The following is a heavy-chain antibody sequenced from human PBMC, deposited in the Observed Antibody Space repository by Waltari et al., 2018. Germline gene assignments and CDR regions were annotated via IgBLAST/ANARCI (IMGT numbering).Heavy chain of an antibody. CDR2: TNRNSGGT. CDR3: AITRLDDYSFVV. V-gene: IGHV1-2*06. Sequence: QVQLVQSGAEVKKPGAAVKVSCKASGYTFTGYYIHWVRQAPGQGLEWMGRTNRNSGGTNYARKFQGRVTMTRDTPISTAYMELSRLRSADTAVYYCAITRLDDYSFVVWGQGTLVTVSS. D-gene: IGHD4-4*01. CDR1: GYTFTGYY. J-gene: IGHJ4*02.